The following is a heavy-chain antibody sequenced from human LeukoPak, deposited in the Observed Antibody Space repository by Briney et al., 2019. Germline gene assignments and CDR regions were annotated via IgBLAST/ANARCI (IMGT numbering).Heavy chain of an antibody. J-gene: IGHJ4*02. V-gene: IGHV3-23*01. CDR2: ISGSGGST. CDR3: AKDLPFHYYDSSGYFNY. D-gene: IGHD3-22*01. CDR1: GFTFSNAW. Sequence: PGGSLRLSCAASGFTFSNAWMSWVRQAPGKGLEWVSAISGSGGSTYYADSVKGRFTISRDNSKNTLYLQMNSLRAEDTAVYYCAKDLPFHYYDSSGYFNYWGQGTLVTVSS.